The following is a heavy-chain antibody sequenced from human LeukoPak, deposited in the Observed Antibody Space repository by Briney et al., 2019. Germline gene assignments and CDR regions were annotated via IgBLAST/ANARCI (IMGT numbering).Heavy chain of an antibody. D-gene: IGHD3-10*01. Sequence: PSETLSLTCAVYGGSFSGYYWSWIRQPPGKGLEWIGEINHSGSTNYNPSLKSRVTISVDTSKNQFSLKLSSVTAADTAVYYCARRLLHYYGSGSYLDYWGQGTLVTVSS. V-gene: IGHV4-34*01. J-gene: IGHJ4*02. CDR1: GGSFSGYY. CDR2: INHSGST. CDR3: ARRLLHYYGSGSYLDY.